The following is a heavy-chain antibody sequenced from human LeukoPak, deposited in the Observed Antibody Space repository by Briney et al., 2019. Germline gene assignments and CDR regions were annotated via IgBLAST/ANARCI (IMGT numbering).Heavy chain of an antibody. D-gene: IGHD3-10*01. Sequence: PSETLSLTCAVSGGSISTYYCAWIRQPPGKGLEWIGYILYTGSTNYNPSLKSRVTISVDTSKNQFSLKLSSVTAADTAVYYCARDRGFGEPFDYWGQGTLVTVSS. V-gene: IGHV4-59*01. CDR1: GGSISTYY. J-gene: IGHJ4*02. CDR3: ARDRGFGEPFDY. CDR2: ILYTGST.